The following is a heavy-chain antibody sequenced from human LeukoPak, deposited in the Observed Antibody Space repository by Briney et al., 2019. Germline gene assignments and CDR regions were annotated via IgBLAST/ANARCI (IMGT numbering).Heavy chain of an antibody. D-gene: IGHD2-2*01. CDR1: GFTFSSYA. CDR3: ASWGAYCSSTSCPNWFDP. J-gene: IGHJ5*02. Sequence: LTGGSLRLSCAASGFTFSSYAMSWVRQAPGKGLEWVSAISGSGGSTYYADSVKGRFTISRDNSKNTLYLQMNSLRAEDTALYYCASWGAYCSSTSCPNWFDPWGQGTLVTVSS. CDR2: ISGSGGST. V-gene: IGHV3-23*01.